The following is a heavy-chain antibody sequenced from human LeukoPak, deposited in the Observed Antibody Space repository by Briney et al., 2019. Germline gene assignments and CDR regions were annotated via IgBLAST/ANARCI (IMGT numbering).Heavy chain of an antibody. D-gene: IGHD3-10*01. CDR1: GYTFTGYY. CDR2: INPNSGGT. Sequence: ASVKVSCKASGYTFTGYYMHWVRQAPGQGLEWMGWINPNSGGTNYAQKFQGRVTMTRDTSISTAYMELSRLRSDDTAVYYCARGGYYYGSGSYSWIWFDPWGQGTLVTVSS. J-gene: IGHJ5*02. V-gene: IGHV1-2*02. CDR3: ARGGYYYGSGSYSWIWFDP.